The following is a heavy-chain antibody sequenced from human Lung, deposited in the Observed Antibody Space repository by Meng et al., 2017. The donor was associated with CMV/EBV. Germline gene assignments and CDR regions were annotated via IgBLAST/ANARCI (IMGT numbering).Heavy chain of an antibody. J-gene: IGHJ4*02. CDR2: ISYDGTNK. Sequence: GEFLKISCAASGLTFSSYAMHWVRQAPGKGLEWVAVISYDGTNKYYADSVKGRFTISRDNSKNTLYLQMNSLRAEDTAVCYCARDQFDYWGQGTLVTVSS. V-gene: IGHV3-30-3*01. CDR3: ARDQFDY. CDR1: GLTFSSYA.